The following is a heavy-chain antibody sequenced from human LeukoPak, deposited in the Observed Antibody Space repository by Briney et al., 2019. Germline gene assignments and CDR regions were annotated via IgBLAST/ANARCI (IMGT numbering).Heavy chain of an antibody. CDR1: EFTFSTYA. J-gene: IGHJ6*03. V-gene: IGHV3-30*06. CDR2: ISSDSSDK. CDR3: ARQGSSPDYYHTYMDV. Sequence: PGGSLRLSCEASEFTFSTYAMHWVRQAPGKGLEWVALISSDSSDKYYADSVTGRFAISRDIPKKTLYLHMNSLKVEDTAVYFCARQGSSPDYYHTYMDVWGKGTTVTVSS. D-gene: IGHD6-6*01.